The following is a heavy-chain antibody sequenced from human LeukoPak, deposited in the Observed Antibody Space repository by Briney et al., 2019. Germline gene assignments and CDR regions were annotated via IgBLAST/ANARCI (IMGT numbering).Heavy chain of an antibody. D-gene: IGHD3-22*01. J-gene: IGHJ5*02. Sequence: SETLSLTCTVSGGSISSGDYYWSWIRQPPGKGLEWIGYIYYSGSTYYNPSLKSRVTISVDTSKNQFSLKLSSVTAADTAVYCCASSTYYYDSSGTRGWFDPWGQGTLVTVSS. V-gene: IGHV4-30-4*01. CDR2: IYYSGST. CDR3: ASSTYYYDSSGTRGWFDP. CDR1: GGSISSGDYY.